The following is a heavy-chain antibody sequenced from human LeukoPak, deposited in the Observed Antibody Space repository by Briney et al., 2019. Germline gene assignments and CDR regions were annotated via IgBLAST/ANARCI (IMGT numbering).Heavy chain of an antibody. V-gene: IGHV3-23*01. CDR1: GFTFSSYV. CDR3: ASEKQYSSCWYATFDY. CDR2: ISGSGGST. D-gene: IGHD6-19*01. J-gene: IGHJ4*02. Sequence: SGGSLRVSCVAPGFTFSSYVMSRVRQAPGKGLEWVSAISGSGGSTFYADSVKGRYTISRDNSKNTLYLQMNSLGAEDTVVYYCASEKQYSSCWYATFDYWGQGTLVTVSS.